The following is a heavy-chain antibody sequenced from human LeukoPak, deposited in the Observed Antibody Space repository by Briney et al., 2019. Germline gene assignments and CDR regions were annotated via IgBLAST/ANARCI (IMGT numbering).Heavy chain of an antibody. CDR1: GFTFSSYG. CDR2: ISYDGSNK. V-gene: IGHV3-30*18. J-gene: IGHJ4*02. Sequence: PGRSLRLSCVVSGFTFSSYGMHWVRQAPGKGLEWVAVISYDGSNKYYADSVKGRFTISRDNSKNTLYLQMNSLRAEDRAVNYCAKRGYYYDSSGYYSRTYFDYWGQGTLVIVSS. D-gene: IGHD3-22*01. CDR3: AKRGYYYDSSGYYSRTYFDY.